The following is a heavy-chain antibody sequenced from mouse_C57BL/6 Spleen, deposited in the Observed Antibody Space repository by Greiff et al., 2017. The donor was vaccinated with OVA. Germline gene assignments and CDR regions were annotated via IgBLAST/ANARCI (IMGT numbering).Heavy chain of an antibody. D-gene: IGHD3-2*02. CDR2: IYPSDSET. Sequence: QVQLQQPGAELVRPGSSVKLSCKASGYTLTSYWMDWVKQRPGQGLEWIGNIYPSDSETHYNQKFKDKATLTVDKSSSTAYMQLSSLTSEDSAVYYCARSVDSSGYVGAMDYWGQGTSVTVSS. J-gene: IGHJ4*01. CDR1: GYTLTSYW. CDR3: ARSVDSSGYVGAMDY. V-gene: IGHV1-61*01.